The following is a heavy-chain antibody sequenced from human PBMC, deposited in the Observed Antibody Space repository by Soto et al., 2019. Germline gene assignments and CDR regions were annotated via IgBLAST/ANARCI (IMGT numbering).Heavy chain of an antibody. CDR1: GFTFSSCW. Sequence: GGSLRLSCAASGFTFSSCWMNWVRQAPGKGLEWVSSISSSGRKRYYADSVKGRFTISRHNAKNSLYLHMNGLTPADTAVYYCARDLTPEPTTDYFDIWSQGSLVTVSS. CDR2: ISSSGRKR. CDR3: ARDLTPEPTTDYFDI. J-gene: IGHJ4*02. V-gene: IGHV3-21*01.